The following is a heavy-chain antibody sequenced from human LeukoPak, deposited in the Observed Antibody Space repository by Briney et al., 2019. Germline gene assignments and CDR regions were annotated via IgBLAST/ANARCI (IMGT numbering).Heavy chain of an antibody. CDR3: AKGQGSSGWYYDAFDI. J-gene: IGHJ3*02. Sequence: GGSLRLSCAASGFTFSSYAMNWVRQAPGGGLQWVSAISGSGGSTYYADSVKGRFTISRDNSKNTLYLQMNSLRAEDTAVYYCAKGQGSSGWYYDAFDIWGQGTMVTVSS. CDR1: GFTFSSYA. V-gene: IGHV3-23*01. D-gene: IGHD6-19*01. CDR2: ISGSGGST.